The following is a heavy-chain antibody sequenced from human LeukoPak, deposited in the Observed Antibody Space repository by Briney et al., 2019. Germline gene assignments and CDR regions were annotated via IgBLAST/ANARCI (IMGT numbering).Heavy chain of an antibody. CDR1: GGSFSGYY. J-gene: IGHJ4*02. CDR2: INHSGST. CDR3: AGGRGYCSSTSCYRPAFHY. D-gene: IGHD2-2*01. V-gene: IGHV4-34*01. Sequence: SETLSLTCAVYGGSFSGYYWSWIRQPPGKGLEWIGEINHSGSTNYNPSLKSRVTISVDTSKNQFSLKLSSVTAADTAVYYCAGGRGYCSSTSCYRPAFHYWGQGTLVTVSS.